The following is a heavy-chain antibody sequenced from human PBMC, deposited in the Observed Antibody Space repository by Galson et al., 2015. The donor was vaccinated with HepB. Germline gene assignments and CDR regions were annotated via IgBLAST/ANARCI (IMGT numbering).Heavy chain of an antibody. J-gene: IGHJ4*02. Sequence: ETLSLTCTVSGGSISSYYWRWIRQPPGKGLEWIGYIYYSGSTNYNPSLKSRVTISVDTSKNQFSLKLSSVTAADTAVYYCARHAYDILTGYCFFDYWGQGTLVTVSS. CDR1: GGSISSYY. CDR2: IYYSGST. CDR3: ARHAYDILTGYCFFDY. V-gene: IGHV4-59*08. D-gene: IGHD3-9*01.